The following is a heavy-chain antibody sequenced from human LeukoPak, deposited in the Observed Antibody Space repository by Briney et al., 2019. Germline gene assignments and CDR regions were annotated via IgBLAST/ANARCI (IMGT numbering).Heavy chain of an antibody. V-gene: IGHV4-61*02. CDR3: ARMGLGYCSGGSCPNWFDP. Sequence: SETLSLTCTVSGGSITSGNYYWNWIRQPAGKGLEWIGRIYTSGSTYYNPSLKSRVTISVDTSKNQFSLKLSSVTAADTAVYYCARMGLGYCSGGSCPNWFDPWGQGTLVTVSS. J-gene: IGHJ5*02. CDR1: GGSITSGNYY. CDR2: IYTSGST. D-gene: IGHD2-15*01.